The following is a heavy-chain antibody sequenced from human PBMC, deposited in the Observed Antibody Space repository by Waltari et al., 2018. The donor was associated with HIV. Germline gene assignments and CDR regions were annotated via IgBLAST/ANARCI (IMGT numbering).Heavy chain of an antibody. V-gene: IGHV3-30*02. D-gene: IGHD4-17*01. CDR2: IRYDGSNK. J-gene: IGHJ4*02. Sequence: QAQLVESGGGVVQPGGSMRLSCAASGFTFSSSGMNLVRQAPGKGVEWVAFIRYDGSNKYYADAVKGRFTISRDNSKNTLYLQMNSLRAEDTAVYYCAKGTVTTCDYWGQGTLVTVSS. CDR1: GFTFSSSG. CDR3: AKGTVTTCDY.